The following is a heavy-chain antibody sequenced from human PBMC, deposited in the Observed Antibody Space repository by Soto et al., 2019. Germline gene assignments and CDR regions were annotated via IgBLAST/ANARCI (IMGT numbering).Heavy chain of an antibody. V-gene: IGHV1-69*02. CDR1: GGTFSSYT. D-gene: IGHD3-3*01. J-gene: IGHJ5*02. CDR2: IIPILGIA. CDR3: ARVLAILGGSNWFDP. Sequence: QVQLVQSGAEVKKPGSSVKVSCKASGGTFSSYTISWVRQAPGQGLEWMGRIIPILGIANYAQKLQGRVTITEDKSTSNAYMELSSLRSEDTAVYYCARVLAILGGSNWFDPWGQGTLVTVSS.